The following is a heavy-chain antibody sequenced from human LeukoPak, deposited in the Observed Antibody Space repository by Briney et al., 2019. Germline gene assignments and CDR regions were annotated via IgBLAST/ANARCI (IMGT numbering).Heavy chain of an antibody. J-gene: IGHJ4*02. V-gene: IGHV3-48*04. Sequence: GGSLRLSCAASGFTFSSYSMNWVRQAPGKGLEWVSYISSTGAIHYADSVKGRFTISRDNAKNSLYLEMNTLRAEDTAVYYCARDYDWGFDYWGQGTLVAVSS. CDR1: GFTFSSYS. CDR3: ARDYDWGFDY. CDR2: ISSTGAI. D-gene: IGHD7-27*01.